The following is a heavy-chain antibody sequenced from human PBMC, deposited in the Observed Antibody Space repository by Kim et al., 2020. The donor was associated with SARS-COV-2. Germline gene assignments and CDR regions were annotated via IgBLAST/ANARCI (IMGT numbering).Heavy chain of an antibody. CDR1: GYTFTSYA. Sequence: ASVKVSCKASGYTFTSYAMNWVRQAPGQGLEWMGWINTNTGNPTYAQGFTGRFVFSLDTSVSTAYLQISSLKAEDTAVYYCARESVEDSSGWYNWFDPWGQGTLVTVSS. V-gene: IGHV7-4-1*02. CDR3: ARESVEDSSGWYNWFDP. CDR2: INTNTGNP. J-gene: IGHJ5*02. D-gene: IGHD6-19*01.